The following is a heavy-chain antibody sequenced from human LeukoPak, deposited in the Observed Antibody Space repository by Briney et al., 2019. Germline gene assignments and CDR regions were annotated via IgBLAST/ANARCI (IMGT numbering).Heavy chain of an antibody. CDR2: ISYDRTNK. Sequence: GGSLRLSCAASGFTFSSFAMHWVRQAPGKGLEWVATISYDRTNKYYADSVKGRFTISRDNSENTLYLQMNSLRAEDTAVYYCARSDIVVVPAAIWGQGTLVTVSS. D-gene: IGHD2-2*01. V-gene: IGHV3-30-3*01. J-gene: IGHJ4*02. CDR3: ARSDIVVVPAAI. CDR1: GFTFSSFA.